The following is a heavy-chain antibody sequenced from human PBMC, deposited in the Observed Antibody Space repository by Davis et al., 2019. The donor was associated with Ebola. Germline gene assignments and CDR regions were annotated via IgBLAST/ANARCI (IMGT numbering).Heavy chain of an antibody. CDR2: ISYDGSNK. V-gene: IGHV3-30-3*01. J-gene: IGHJ6*02. D-gene: IGHD3-3*01. CDR3: ARDLSLLGGYYYYGMDV. Sequence: GESLKISCAASGFTFSSYAMHWVRQAPGKGLEWVAVISYDGSNKYYADSVKGRFTISRDNSKNTLYLQMNSLRAEDTAVYYCARDLSLLGGYYYYGMDVWGQGTTVTVSS. CDR1: GFTFSSYA.